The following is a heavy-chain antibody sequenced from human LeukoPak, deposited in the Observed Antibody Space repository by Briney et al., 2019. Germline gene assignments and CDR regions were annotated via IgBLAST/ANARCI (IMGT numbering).Heavy chain of an antibody. D-gene: IGHD4-17*01. CDR2: ISDTGGRT. V-gene: IGHV3-23*01. J-gene: IGHJ6*02. CDR3: ARVGDYEIVDV. Sequence: GGSLRFSCAVSGITLSNYGMTWVRQAPGKGLEGVAGISDTGGRTNYAGSVKGRFTISRDNPKNTLYLQMNSLRAEDTAVYYCARVGDYEIVDVWGQGTTVTVSS. CDR1: GITLSNYG.